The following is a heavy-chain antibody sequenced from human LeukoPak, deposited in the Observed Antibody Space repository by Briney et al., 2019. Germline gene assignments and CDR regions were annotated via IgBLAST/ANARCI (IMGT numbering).Heavy chain of an antibody. V-gene: IGHV1-24*01. D-gene: IGHD6-13*01. CDR2: FDPEDGET. J-gene: IGHJ6*04. CDR1: GYTLTELS. CDR3: ATGAGPPIAAADHYYYYYGMDV. Sequence: ASVKVSCKVSGYTLTELSMHWVRQAPGKGLEWMGGFDPEDGETIYAQKFQGRVTMTEDTSTDTAYMELSSLRPEDTAVYYCATGAGPPIAAADHYYYYYGMDVWGKGTTVTVSS.